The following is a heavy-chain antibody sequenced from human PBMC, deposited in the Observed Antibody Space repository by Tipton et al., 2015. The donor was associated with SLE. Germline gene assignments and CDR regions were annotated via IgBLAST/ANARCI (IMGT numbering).Heavy chain of an antibody. CDR1: GGSISSYY. J-gene: IGHJ5*02. CDR3: AAGSSSSRDWFDP. CDR2: INHSGRT. V-gene: IGHV4-34*01. D-gene: IGHD6-6*01. Sequence: TLSLTCTVSGGSISSYYWSWIRQPPGKGLEWIGEINHSGRTNYNPSLKSRVTISVDTSKNQFSLKLSPVTAADTAVYYCAAGSSSSRDWFDPWGQGTLVTVSS.